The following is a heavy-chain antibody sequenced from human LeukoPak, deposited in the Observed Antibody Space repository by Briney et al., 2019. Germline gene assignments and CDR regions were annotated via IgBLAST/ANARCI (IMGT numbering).Heavy chain of an antibody. V-gene: IGHV4-39*07. CDR1: GDSISTNVYY. Sequence: PSDTLSLTCAVSGDSISTNVYYWGWIRQPPGKGLEWIGSIYYSGHTYYNESLKSRVTLSVDRSKNQFSLKLSSVTAADTAVYYCAKRPGYSYGGYYFDYWGQGTLVTVSS. D-gene: IGHD5-18*01. J-gene: IGHJ4*02. CDR3: AKRPGYSYGGYYFDY. CDR2: IYYSGHT.